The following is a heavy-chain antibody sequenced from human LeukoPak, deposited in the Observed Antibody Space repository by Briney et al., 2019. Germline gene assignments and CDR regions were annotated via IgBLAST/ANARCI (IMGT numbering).Heavy chain of an antibody. D-gene: IGHD2-2*01. J-gene: IGHJ4*02. CDR3: AKDSFSSR. V-gene: IGHV3-23*01. Sequence: PGGSLRLSCAASGFTFSSYNMNWVRQAPGKGLEWVSTISGSGVSTFYADPVKGRFTISRDNSKNTLYLHMNSLSAEDTAIYYCAKDSFSSRWGQGTLVTVSS. CDR1: GFTFSSYN. CDR2: ISGSGVST.